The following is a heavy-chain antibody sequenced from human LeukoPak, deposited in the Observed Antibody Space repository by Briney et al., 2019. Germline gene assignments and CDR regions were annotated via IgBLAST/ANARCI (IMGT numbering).Heavy chain of an antibody. CDR3: ARDYFNYYDSSGYYYGY. Sequence: SETLSLTCTVSGGSISSYYWSWIRQPPGKGLEWIGYIYYSESTNYNPSLKSRVTISVDTSKNQFSLKLSSVTAADTAVYYCARDYFNYYDSSGYYYGYWGQGTLVTVSS. CDR2: IYYSEST. V-gene: IGHV4-59*12. J-gene: IGHJ4*02. D-gene: IGHD3-22*01. CDR1: GGSISSYY.